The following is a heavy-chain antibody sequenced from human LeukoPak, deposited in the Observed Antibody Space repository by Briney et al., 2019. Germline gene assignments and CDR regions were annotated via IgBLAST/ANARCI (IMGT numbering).Heavy chain of an antibody. CDR1: GFTFDDYA. D-gene: IGHD6-19*01. CDR2: ISRDGGST. CDR3: AKGHSSGWYGRYYYYMDV. V-gene: IGHV3-43D*03. Sequence: GGSLRLSCAASGFTFDDYAMYWVRQAPGKGLEWVSLISRDGGSTYYADSVKGRFTISRDNSKNSLYLQMNSLRAEDTALYYCAKGHSSGWYGRYYYYMDVWGKGTTVTVSS. J-gene: IGHJ6*03.